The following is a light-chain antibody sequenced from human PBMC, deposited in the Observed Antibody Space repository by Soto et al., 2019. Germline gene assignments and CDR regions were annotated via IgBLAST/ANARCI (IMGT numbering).Light chain of an antibody. Sequence: QSVLTQPASVSGSPGQSITISCTGTSSDVGGYNYVSWYQQHPGKAPKLMIYEVSNRPSGVSNRFSGSKSGNTASLTISGLQAEDEADYYCSSYTDVVTLEVFGPGTKLTVL. CDR1: SSDVGGYNY. V-gene: IGLV2-14*01. CDR2: EVS. CDR3: SSYTDVVTLEV. J-gene: IGLJ1*01.